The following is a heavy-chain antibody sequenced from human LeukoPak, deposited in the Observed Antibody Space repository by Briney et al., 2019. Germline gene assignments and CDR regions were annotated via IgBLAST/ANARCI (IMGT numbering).Heavy chain of an antibody. V-gene: IGHV3-23*01. D-gene: IGHD3-22*01. Sequence: GGSLRLSCAASGFTFSSYGMSWVRQAPGKGLEWVSGISGGGASTFYADSVKGRFTISRDNSKNTLYLQMNSLSAEDTAVYYCAKSRGYYYEKSGPADYWGQGTLVTVSS. CDR2: ISGGGAST. CDR1: GFTFSSYG. J-gene: IGHJ4*02. CDR3: AKSRGYYYEKSGPADY.